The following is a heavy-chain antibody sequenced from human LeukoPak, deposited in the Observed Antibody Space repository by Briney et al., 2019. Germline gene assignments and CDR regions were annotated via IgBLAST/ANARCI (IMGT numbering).Heavy chain of an antibody. CDR2: IYYSGST. J-gene: IGHJ5*02. CDR3: ARALYYYDSSGYRPYNWFDP. D-gene: IGHD3-22*01. Sequence: PSETLSLTCTVSGGSISSSSYYWGWIRQPPGKGLEWIGSIYYSGSTYYNPSLKSRVTISVDTSKNQFSLKVSSVTAADTAVYYCARALYYYDSSGYRPYNWFDPWGQGTPVTVSS. CDR1: GGSISSSSYY. V-gene: IGHV4-39*07.